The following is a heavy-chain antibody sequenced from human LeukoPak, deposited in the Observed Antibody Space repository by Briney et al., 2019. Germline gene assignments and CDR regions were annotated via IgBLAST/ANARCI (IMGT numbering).Heavy chain of an antibody. CDR2: IYYSGST. D-gene: IGHD1-7*01. Sequence: SETLSLTCTVSGGSISSSSYYWGWIRQPPGKGLEWIGSIYYSGSTNHNPSLKSRVTISVDTSKNQFSLKLTSVTAADTAVYYCARGRNWNYGGWFDPWGQGTLVTVSS. CDR3: ARGRNWNYGGWFDP. J-gene: IGHJ5*02. CDR1: GGSISSSSYY. V-gene: IGHV4-39*07.